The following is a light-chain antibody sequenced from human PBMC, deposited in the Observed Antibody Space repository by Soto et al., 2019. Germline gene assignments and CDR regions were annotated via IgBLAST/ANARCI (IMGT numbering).Light chain of an antibody. J-gene: IGKJ5*01. CDR1: QGISSY. CDR2: AAS. V-gene: IGKV1-8*01. Sequence: AIRMTQSPSSLSASTGDRVTITCRASQGISSYLAWYQQQPRKAPKLLIYAASTLQSWVPSRFSGSGSGTEFTLTFSCLQSEDFATFYCQHYDSYPQFTFGQGTRLEIK. CDR3: QHYDSYPQFT.